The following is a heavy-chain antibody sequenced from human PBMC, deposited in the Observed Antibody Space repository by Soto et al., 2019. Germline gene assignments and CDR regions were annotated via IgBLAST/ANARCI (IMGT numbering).Heavy chain of an antibody. Sequence: GGSLRLSCAASGFTFSSCAMSWVRQAPGKGLEWVSAISGSGSSTYYADSVKGRFTISRDNSKSTLYLHLNSLRAEDTAVYYCAKDRYYDILTSYTDYWGQGTLVTVSS. CDR3: AKDRYYDILTSYTDY. J-gene: IGHJ4*02. D-gene: IGHD3-9*01. CDR1: GFTFSSCA. CDR2: ISGSGSST. V-gene: IGHV3-23*01.